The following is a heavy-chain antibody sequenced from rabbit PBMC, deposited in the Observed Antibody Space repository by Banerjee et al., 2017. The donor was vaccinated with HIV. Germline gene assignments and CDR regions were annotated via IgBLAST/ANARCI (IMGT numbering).Heavy chain of an antibody. D-gene: IGHD4-1*01. CDR2: MDTGNT. J-gene: IGHJ4*01. CDR3: ARDLAGVIGWNFGL. Sequence: QSVEESGGDLVKPGGTLTLTCTVSGFSLSNYVVNWVRQAPGKGLELIACMDTGNTVYANWAKGRFTISKTSSTTMTLQMTSLTAADTATYFCARDLAGVIGWNFGLWGPGTLVTVS. CDR1: GFSLSNYV. V-gene: IGHV1S40*01.